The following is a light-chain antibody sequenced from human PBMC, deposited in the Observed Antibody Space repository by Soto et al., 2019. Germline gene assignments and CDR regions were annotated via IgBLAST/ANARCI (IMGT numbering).Light chain of an antibody. CDR1: SSDVGAYNY. J-gene: IGLJ1*01. CDR3: TSYAGGNNI. V-gene: IGLV2-8*01. Sequence: QSDLTQPPSASGSPGQSVTISCTGTSSDVGAYNYVSWYQQHPGKVPKLMVYEVNKRPSGVPDRFSGSKSGNTASLTVSGLQAEDEADYYCTSYAGGNNIFGTGTKLTVL. CDR2: EVN.